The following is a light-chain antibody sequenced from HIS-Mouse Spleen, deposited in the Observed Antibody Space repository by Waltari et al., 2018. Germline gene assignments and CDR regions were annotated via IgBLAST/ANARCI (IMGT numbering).Light chain of an antibody. CDR3: QQYGSSLLFT. J-gene: IGKJ3*01. CDR1: QSVSSSY. V-gene: IGKV3-20*01. Sequence: EIVLTQSPGTLSLSPGERATLSCRASQSVSSSYLACYQQKPGQAPRLLIYGASSRATGIPDRFSGSGSGTDFTLTISRLEPEDFAVYYCQQYGSSLLFTFGPGTKVDIK. CDR2: GAS.